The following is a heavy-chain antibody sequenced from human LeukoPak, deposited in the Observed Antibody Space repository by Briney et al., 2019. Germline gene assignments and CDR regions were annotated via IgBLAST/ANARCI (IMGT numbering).Heavy chain of an antibody. J-gene: IGHJ3*02. CDR2: IRYDGSNK. CDR3: ARGGIMISFGGVYVFDI. D-gene: IGHD3-16*01. V-gene: IGHV3-30*02. CDR1: GFTFSSYG. Sequence: GGSLRLSCAASGFTFSSYGMHWVRQAPGKGLEWVAFIRYDGSNKYYADSVKGRFTISRDNSKNTMYLQMNSLRAEDTAVYYCARGGIMISFGGVYVFDIWGQGTMVTVSS.